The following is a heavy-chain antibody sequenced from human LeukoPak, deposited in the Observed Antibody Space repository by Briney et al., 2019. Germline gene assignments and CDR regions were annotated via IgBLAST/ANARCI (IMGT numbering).Heavy chain of an antibody. J-gene: IGHJ4*02. V-gene: IGHV3-11*01. CDR2: ISSSGSTI. CDR3: ARDLSYYGSGSYPDY. CDR1: GFTFSDYY. D-gene: IGHD3-10*01. Sequence: GGTLRLSCAASGFTFSDYYMSWIRQAPGKGLEWVSYISSSGSTIYYADSVKGRFTIPRDNARNSVYLQMTSLRAEDTAVYYCARDLSYYGSGSYPDYWGQGTLVTVSS.